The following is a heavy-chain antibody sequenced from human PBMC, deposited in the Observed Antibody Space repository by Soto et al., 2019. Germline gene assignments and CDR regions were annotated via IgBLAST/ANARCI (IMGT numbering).Heavy chain of an antibody. D-gene: IGHD5-18*01. V-gene: IGHV4-31*03. CDR2: IYYSGST. J-gene: IGHJ4*02. CDR1: GGSISSGGYY. Sequence: SETLSLTCTVSGGSISSGGYYWSWIRQHPGKGLEWIGYIYYSGSTYYNPSLKSRVTISVDTSKNQFSLKLSSVTAADTAVYYCARRYSYGGDYWGQGTLVTVSS. CDR3: ARRYSYGGDY.